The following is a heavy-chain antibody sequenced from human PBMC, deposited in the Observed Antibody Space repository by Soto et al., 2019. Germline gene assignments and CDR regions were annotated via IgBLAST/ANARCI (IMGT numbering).Heavy chain of an antibody. CDR2: IYYSGST. CDR3: ARGGVAVAGKNYYYGMDV. V-gene: IGHV4-59*01. J-gene: IGHJ6*02. D-gene: IGHD6-19*01. CDR1: GGSISSYY. Sequence: HVQLQESGPGLVKPSETLSLTCTVSGGSISSYYWSWIRQPPGKGLEWIGYIYYSGSTNYNPSLKRRVTISVGTSKNQFSLKLSSVTAADTAVYYCARGGVAVAGKNYYYGMDVWGQGTTVTVSS.